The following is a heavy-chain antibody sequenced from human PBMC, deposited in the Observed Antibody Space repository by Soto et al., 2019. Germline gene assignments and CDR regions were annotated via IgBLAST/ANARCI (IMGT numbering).Heavy chain of an antibody. CDR1: GGSISSGGYY. J-gene: IGHJ5*02. CDR3: ARQPTYYDILTGYSPVSWFDP. D-gene: IGHD3-9*01. V-gene: IGHV4-31*03. CDR2: IYYSGST. Sequence: QVQLQESGPGLVKPSQTLSLTCTVSGGSISSGGYYWSWIRQHPGKGLEWIGYIYYSGSTYYNPSLKSRVTISVEPSKNQSSLKLSSVTAADTAVYYCARQPTYYDILTGYSPVSWFDPWRQGTLVTVSS.